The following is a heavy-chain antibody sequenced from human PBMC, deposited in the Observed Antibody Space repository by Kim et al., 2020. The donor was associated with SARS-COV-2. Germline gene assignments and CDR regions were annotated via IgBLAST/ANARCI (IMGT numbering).Heavy chain of an antibody. CDR3: GRHLRGGIAVAGGYYFDY. Sequence: SETLSLTCTVSGGSISSSSYYWGWIRQPPGKGLEWIGSIYYSGGTYYNPSPKSRVTISVDTSKNQFSLKLSSVTAADTAVYYCGRHLRGGIAVAGGYYFDYWGQGTLVTVSS. CDR1: GGSISSSSYY. CDR2: IYYSGGT. D-gene: IGHD6-19*01. J-gene: IGHJ4*02. V-gene: IGHV4-39*01.